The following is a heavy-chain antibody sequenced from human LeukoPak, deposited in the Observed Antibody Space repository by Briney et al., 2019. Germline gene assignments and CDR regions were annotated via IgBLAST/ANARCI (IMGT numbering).Heavy chain of an antibody. D-gene: IGHD3-10*01. J-gene: IGHJ4*02. CDR3: ARGITMVRGVIKKPYYFDY. Sequence: SETLSLTCAVYGGSFSGYYWSWIRQPPGKGLEWIGEINHSGSTNYNPSLKSRVTISVDTSKNQFSLKLSSVTAADTAVYYCARGITMVRGVIKKPYYFDYWGQGTLVTVSS. CDR2: INHSGST. V-gene: IGHV4-34*01. CDR1: GGSFSGYY.